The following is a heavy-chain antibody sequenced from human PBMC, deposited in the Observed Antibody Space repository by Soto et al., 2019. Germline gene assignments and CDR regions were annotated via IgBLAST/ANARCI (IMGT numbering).Heavy chain of an antibody. CDR2: ISPDGGNK. V-gene: IGHV3-30-3*01. J-gene: IGHJ4*02. CDR3: GREGPYNWEGAGFGC. CDR1: GFTFSSHA. D-gene: IGHD1-1*01. Sequence: QVQLVESGGGVVQPGTSLRLSCAASGFTFSSHAIHWVRQAPGKGLEWLTFISPDGGNKDFADSVKGRFTISRDNSKNTVFVQMNSLRIEDTAVYCCGREGPYNWEGAGFGCWGQGTGVTVSS.